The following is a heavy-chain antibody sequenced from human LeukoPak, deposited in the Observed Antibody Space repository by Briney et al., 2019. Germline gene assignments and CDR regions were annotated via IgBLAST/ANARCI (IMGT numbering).Heavy chain of an antibody. J-gene: IGHJ4*02. D-gene: IGHD3-10*01. Sequence: GGSLRLSCAASGFTFSSYWMSWVRQAPGKGLEWVSVIYSGGSTYYADSVKGRFTISRDNSKNTLYLQMNSLRAEDTAVYYRARGNSDFDYWGQGTLVTVSS. CDR1: GFTFSSYW. CDR2: IYSGGST. V-gene: IGHV3-66*01. CDR3: ARGNSDFDY.